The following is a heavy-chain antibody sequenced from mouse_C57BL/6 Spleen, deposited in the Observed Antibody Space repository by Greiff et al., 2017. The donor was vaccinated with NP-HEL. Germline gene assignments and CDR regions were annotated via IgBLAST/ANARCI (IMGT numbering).Heavy chain of an antibody. V-gene: IGHV1-54*01. CDR1: GYAFTNYL. D-gene: IGHD1-1*01. J-gene: IGHJ2*01. Sequence: VQLQQSGAELVRPGTSVKVSCKASGYAFTNYLIEWVKQRPGQGLEWIGVINPGSGGTNYNEKFKGKATLTADKSSSTAYMQLSSLTSEDSAVYFCARGDYYDYFDYWGQGTTLTVSS. CDR3: ARGDYYDYFDY. CDR2: INPGSGGT.